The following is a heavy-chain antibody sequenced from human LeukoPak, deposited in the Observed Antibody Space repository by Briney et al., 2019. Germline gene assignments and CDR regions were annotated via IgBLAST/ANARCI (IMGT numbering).Heavy chain of an antibody. CDR2: INHSGST. CDR3: ARGGYDFWSGYSGPLDY. Sequence: SETLSLTCAVYGGSFSGYYWSWIRQPPGKGLEWIGEINHSGSTNYNPSLKSRVTISVDTSKNQFFLKLSSVTAADTAVYYCARGGYDFWSGYSGPLDYWGQGTLVTVSS. D-gene: IGHD3-3*01. CDR1: GGSFSGYY. V-gene: IGHV4-34*01. J-gene: IGHJ4*02.